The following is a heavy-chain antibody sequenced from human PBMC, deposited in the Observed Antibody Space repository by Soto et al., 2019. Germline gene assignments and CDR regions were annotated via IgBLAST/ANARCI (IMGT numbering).Heavy chain of an antibody. CDR3: ARSATPLYSSKNWFDP. Sequence: PSETLSLTCSVSGGSISSYYWSWIRQPPGKGLEWIGYIYYSGNTNYKPSLKSRLTISVDTSKNQFSLKLSSVTAADTAVYFCARSATPLYSSKNWFDPWGQGILVTVSS. D-gene: IGHD6-13*01. V-gene: IGHV4-59*01. CDR2: IYYSGNT. J-gene: IGHJ5*02. CDR1: GGSISSYY.